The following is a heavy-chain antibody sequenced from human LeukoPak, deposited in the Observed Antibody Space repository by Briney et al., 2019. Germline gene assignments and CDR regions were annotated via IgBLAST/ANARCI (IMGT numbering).Heavy chain of an antibody. Sequence: GGSLRLPCAASGFTFDDYAMHWVRQAPGKGLEWVSGISWNSGSIGYADSVKGRFTISRDNAKNSLYLQMNSLRAEDTALYYCAKDSQYSSSWQDYWGQGTLVTVSS. J-gene: IGHJ4*02. CDR3: AKDSQYSSSWQDY. D-gene: IGHD6-13*01. V-gene: IGHV3-9*01. CDR2: ISWNSGSI. CDR1: GFTFDDYA.